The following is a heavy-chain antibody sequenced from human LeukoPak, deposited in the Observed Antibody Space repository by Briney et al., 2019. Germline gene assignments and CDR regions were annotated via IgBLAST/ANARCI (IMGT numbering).Heavy chain of an antibody. J-gene: IGHJ4*02. Sequence: GASVKVSCEASGYTLTSYPISWVRQAPGQGLEWMGWITVYNGNTNYAQNLQGRVTMTTDTSTSTAYMELRSLRSDDTAVYYCARGYDYGDYVGDFDYWGQGTLVTVSS. D-gene: IGHD4-17*01. V-gene: IGHV1-18*01. CDR3: ARGYDYGDYVGDFDY. CDR1: GYTLTSYP. CDR2: ITVYNGNT.